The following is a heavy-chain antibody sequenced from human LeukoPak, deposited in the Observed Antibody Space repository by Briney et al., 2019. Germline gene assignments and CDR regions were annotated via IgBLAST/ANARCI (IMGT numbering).Heavy chain of an antibody. CDR3: ARDLGVMVRAFDI. V-gene: IGHV4-59*01. CDR2: IYYSGST. Sequence: SETLSLTCTVSSGSICSYYWSWMRQPPGGRLEWIGYIYYSGSTSYNPSLKSRVTISVDTSKNQISLKLSSVTAADTAVYYCARDLGVMVRAFDIWGQGTMVTVSS. CDR1: SGSICSYY. D-gene: IGHD5-18*01. J-gene: IGHJ3*02.